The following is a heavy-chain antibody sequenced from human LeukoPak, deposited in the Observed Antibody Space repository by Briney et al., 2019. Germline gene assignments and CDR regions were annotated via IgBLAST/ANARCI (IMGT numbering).Heavy chain of an antibody. J-gene: IGHJ6*02. CDR1: GYTFTSYD. D-gene: IGHD3-9*01. CDR2: MNPNSGNT. Sequence: GASVKVSCKASGYTFTSYDINWVRQATGQGLEWMGWMNPNSGNTGYAQKFQGRVTMTRNTSISTAYMELSSLRSEDTAVYYCARGKQYYDILTGYYYYYGMDVWGQGTTVTVSS. CDR3: ARGKQYYDILTGYYYYYGMDV. V-gene: IGHV1-8*01.